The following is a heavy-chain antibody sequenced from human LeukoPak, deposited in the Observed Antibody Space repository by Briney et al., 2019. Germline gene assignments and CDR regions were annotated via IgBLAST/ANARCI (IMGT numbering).Heavy chain of an antibody. CDR1: GFTLSIYW. Sequence: GGSLRLSCAASGFTLSIYWMTCVRQARGKGREGVANIKQDGSDTYYVDYVKGRFTISRDNANNSLYLQMNSLRAEDTAVYYCARDPYDSSWGLCYFDYWGQGNLVTV. CDR3: ARDPYDSSWGLCYFDY. CDR2: IKQDGSDT. D-gene: IGHD3-22*01. J-gene: IGHJ4*02. V-gene: IGHV3-7*04.